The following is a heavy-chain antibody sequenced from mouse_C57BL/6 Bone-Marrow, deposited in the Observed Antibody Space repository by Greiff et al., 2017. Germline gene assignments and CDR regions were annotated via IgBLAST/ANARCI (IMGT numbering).Heavy chain of an antibody. J-gene: IGHJ4*01. CDR2: ILPGSGST. D-gene: IGHD1-1*01. Sequence: VKLMESGAELMKPGASVKLSCKATGYTFTGYWIGWVKQRPGHGLEWIGEILPGSGSTNYNENFKGKATFTTDTSSNTAYMQLSSLTTEASAIDDCASDYGSSYSHYYAMDYWGQGTSVTVSA. CDR1: GYTFTGYW. CDR3: ASDYGSSYSHYYAMDY. V-gene: IGHV1-9*01.